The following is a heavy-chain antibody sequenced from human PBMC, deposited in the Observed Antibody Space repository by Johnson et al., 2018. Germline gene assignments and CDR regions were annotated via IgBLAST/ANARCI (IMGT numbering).Heavy chain of an antibody. CDR1: GFTFSHYG. Sequence: VQLLESGGGVVQPGRSLRLSCAASGFTFSHYGMHWVRQAPGKGLEWLALIWFDGTNKYHADSVKGRFTISRDNSKNTLYLQMNSRRGEDPAVYYWSREAEYCVEYFQYWGQGTLVTVSS. CDR2: IWFDGTNK. V-gene: IGHV3-33*01. CDR3: SREAEYCVEYFQY. D-gene: IGHD2/OR15-2a*01. J-gene: IGHJ1*01.